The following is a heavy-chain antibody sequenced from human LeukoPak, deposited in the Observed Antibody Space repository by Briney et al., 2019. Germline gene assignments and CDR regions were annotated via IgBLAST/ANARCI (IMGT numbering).Heavy chain of an antibody. CDR3: AKEVDCPSDCLFFHS. CDR2: INRRGHT. CDR1: ALTFDRFT. J-gene: IGHJ4*02. V-gene: IGHV3-43*01. Sequence: PGRSLRLSCAASALTFDRFTIHWVRQTPGKGLEWVSLINRRGHTFYADSVKGRFTISRDNSRNSVFLQMNSLRPEDTALYHCAKEVDCPSDCLFFHSWGQGTLVTVSS. D-gene: IGHD2-21*02.